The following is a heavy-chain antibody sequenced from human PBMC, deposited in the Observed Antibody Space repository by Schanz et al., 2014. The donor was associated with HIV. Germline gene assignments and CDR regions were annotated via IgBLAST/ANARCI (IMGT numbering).Heavy chain of an antibody. V-gene: IGHV3-30*03. Sequence: QVQLVESGGGVVQPGGSLRLSCAASGFSFSTYGIHWVRQAPGKGLEWLAVISYDGRNKKFANSVKGRFTISRDNSKNTVYLQAKSLRPEDTAVYYCARVALAVDGADYGMDVWGQGIMVTVSS. CDR3: ARVALAVDGADYGMDV. CDR1: GFSFSTYG. CDR2: ISYDGRNK. J-gene: IGHJ6*02. D-gene: IGHD2-2*01.